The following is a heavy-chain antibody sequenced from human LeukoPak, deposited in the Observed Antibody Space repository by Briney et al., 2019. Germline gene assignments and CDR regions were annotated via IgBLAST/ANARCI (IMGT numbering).Heavy chain of an antibody. V-gene: IGHV3-48*01. D-gene: IGHD3-3*01. Sequence: GGSLRLSCAASGFTFSSYSMNWVRQAPGRGLEWFSYIISSSSTIYYADSVKGRFTISRDNAKNSLYLQMNSLRAEDTAVYYCARGRTLRFLEWRLWFDPWGQGTLVTVSS. CDR3: ARGRTLRFLEWRLWFDP. CDR2: IISSSSTI. J-gene: IGHJ5*02. CDR1: GFTFSSYS.